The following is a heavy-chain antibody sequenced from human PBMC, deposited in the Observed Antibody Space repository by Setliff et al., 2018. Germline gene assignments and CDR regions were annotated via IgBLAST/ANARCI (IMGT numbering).Heavy chain of an antibody. CDR1: GGTFNNYA. CDR3: ARESGSPRYMDV. V-gene: IGHV1-69*13. D-gene: IGHD3-3*01. CDR2: IIPIFGTT. J-gene: IGHJ6*03. Sequence: SVKVSCKASGGTFNNYAISWVRQAPGQGLKWMGGIIPIFGTTKYAQKFQGRVTITADDSTSTAYMELSSLRSEDTAVYYCARESGSPRYMDVWGHGTTVTVSS.